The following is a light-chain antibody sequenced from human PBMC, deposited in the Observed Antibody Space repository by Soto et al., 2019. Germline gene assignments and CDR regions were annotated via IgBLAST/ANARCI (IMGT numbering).Light chain of an antibody. V-gene: IGLV2-8*01. Sequence: QSALTQPASVSGSPGQSITISCTGTSSDIGGYNYVSWYQQHPGKAPKLMIYEVSKRPSGVPGRFSGSKSGNTASLTASGLQAEDEADYYCSSYAGSSTLYVFGTGTKVTVL. CDR1: SSDIGGYNY. CDR2: EVS. CDR3: SSYAGSSTLYV. J-gene: IGLJ1*01.